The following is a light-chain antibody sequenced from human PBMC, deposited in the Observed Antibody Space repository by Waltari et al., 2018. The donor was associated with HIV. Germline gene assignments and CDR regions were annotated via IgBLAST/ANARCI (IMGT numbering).Light chain of an antibody. J-gene: IGLJ2*01. V-gene: IGLV1-47*01. CDR1: SSNIGPNN. CDR3: ATWDDSLSGSV. Sequence: TISCSGISSNIGPNNVYWYQHLPGTAPKLPIYRNNHRPSGVPDRFSGSKSGTSASLPISGLRSEDEADYYCATWDDSLSGSVFGGGTKLTVL. CDR2: RNN.